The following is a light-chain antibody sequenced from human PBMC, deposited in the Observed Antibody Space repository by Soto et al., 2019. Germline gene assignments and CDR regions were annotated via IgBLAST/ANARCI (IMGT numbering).Light chain of an antibody. CDR2: EGT. CDR1: RSDVGSFNL. J-gene: IGLJ1*01. V-gene: IGLV2-23*01. CDR3: CSYAGDTTYV. Sequence: QSALTQPASVTGSPGQSITISCTGTRSDVGSFNLVSWYQQHPGKAPKLMIYEGTKRPSGVSDRFSGSKSGNTASLTSSGLQADDEADYFCCSYAGDTTYVFGTGTKGTVL.